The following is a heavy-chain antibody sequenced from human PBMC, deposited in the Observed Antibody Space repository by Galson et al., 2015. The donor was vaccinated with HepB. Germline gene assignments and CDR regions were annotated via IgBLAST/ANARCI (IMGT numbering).Heavy chain of an antibody. D-gene: IGHD6-13*01. V-gene: IGHV3-7*03. CDR2: IRGDGGEK. J-gene: IGHJ4*02. Sequence: SLRLSCAGSAFTFSTYWMGWVRQAPGKGLEWVANIRGDGGEKYCVDSVKGRFTISRDNARNSLYLQMNSLRAEDTAVYYCARGRSHAYWGQGTLVTVSS. CDR1: AFTFSTYW. CDR3: ARGRSHAY.